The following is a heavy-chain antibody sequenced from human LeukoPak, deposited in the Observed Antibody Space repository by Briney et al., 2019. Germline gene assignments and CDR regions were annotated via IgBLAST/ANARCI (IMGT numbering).Heavy chain of an antibody. D-gene: IGHD2-2*01. V-gene: IGHV7-4-1*02. Sequence: GASVKVSCKASGYTFTSYAMNWVRQAPGQGLEWMGWISTNTGNPMYAQGFTGRFVFSLDTSVSTAYLQISSLKAEDTAVYYCARGPRVLRYCSSTSCHQNWFDPWGQGTLVTVSS. CDR1: GYTFTSYA. CDR3: ARGPRVLRYCSSTSCHQNWFDP. CDR2: ISTNTGNP. J-gene: IGHJ5*02.